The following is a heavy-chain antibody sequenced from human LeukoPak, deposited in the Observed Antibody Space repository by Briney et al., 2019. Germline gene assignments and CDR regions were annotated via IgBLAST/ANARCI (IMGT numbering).Heavy chain of an antibody. CDR3: ARPYCNGGSCHDYFDY. J-gene: IGHJ4*02. CDR2: MNPYSGGT. V-gene: IGHV1-2*02. CDR1: GYTFTGYY. Sequence: RASVKVSCKASGYTFTGYYMHWVRQAPGQGLEWMGWMNPYSGGTNYAQKFQGRVTMTRDTSIGTAYMELRRLSSDDTAIYYCARPYCNGGSCHDYFDYWGQGTLVSVSS. D-gene: IGHD2-15*01.